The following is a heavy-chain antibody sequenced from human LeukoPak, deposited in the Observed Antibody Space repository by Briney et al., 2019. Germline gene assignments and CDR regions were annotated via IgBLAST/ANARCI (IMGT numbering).Heavy chain of an antibody. CDR3: ARGVNSGAFLIDY. V-gene: IGHV1-3*01. CDR1: GYTFTSYA. Sequence: ASVKVSCKASGYTFTSYAMHWVRQAPGHRLEWVGWLNAGNGNTGYSQKFQGRVTITRDTSATTAHMEVSSLRSEDTAVYYCARGVNSGAFLIDYWGQGTQVTVSS. J-gene: IGHJ4*02. CDR2: LNAGNGNT. D-gene: IGHD6-19*01.